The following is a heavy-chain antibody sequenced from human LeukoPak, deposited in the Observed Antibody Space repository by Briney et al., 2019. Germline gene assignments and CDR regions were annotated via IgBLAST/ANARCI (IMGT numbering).Heavy chain of an antibody. CDR3: AKEKFGYCSSTSCYVDY. CDR2: IYSGGST. J-gene: IGHJ4*02. D-gene: IGHD2-2*01. Sequence: GGSLRLSCAASGFTVSSNYMSWVRQAPGKGLEWVSVIYSGGSTYYADSVKGRFTISRDNSKNTLYLQMNSLRAEDTAVYYCAKEKFGYCSSTSCYVDYWGQGTLVTVSS. CDR1: GFTVSSNY. V-gene: IGHV3-66*01.